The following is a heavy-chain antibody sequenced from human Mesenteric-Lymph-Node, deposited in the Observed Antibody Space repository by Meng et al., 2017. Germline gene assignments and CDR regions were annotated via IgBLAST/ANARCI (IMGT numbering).Heavy chain of an antibody. D-gene: IGHD6-19*01. Sequence: GESLKISCAASGFTFTNYAMNWVRQAPGRGLEWVSSITGSGSSTYYADSVKGRFTISRDNSKSTLYLQMNSLRVEDTAVYYCAKGGPTSGWYFFDYWGQGGLVTVSS. CDR2: ITGSGSST. J-gene: IGHJ4*02. CDR3: AKGGPTSGWYFFDY. V-gene: IGHV3-23*01. CDR1: GFTFTNYA.